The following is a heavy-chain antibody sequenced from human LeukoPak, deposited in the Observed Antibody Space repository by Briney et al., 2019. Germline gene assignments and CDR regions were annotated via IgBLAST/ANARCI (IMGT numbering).Heavy chain of an antibody. J-gene: IGHJ4*02. V-gene: IGHV3-13*05. D-gene: IGHD6-19*01. CDR3: ARRAVAGQFDY. CDR2: IGTAGDP. Sequence: GGSLILSCAASGFTFSSYDMHWVRQATGKGLEWVSAIGTAGDPYYPGSVKGRFTISRENAKNSLYLQMNSLRAGDTAVYYCARRAVAGQFDYWGQGTLVTVSS. CDR1: GFTFSSYD.